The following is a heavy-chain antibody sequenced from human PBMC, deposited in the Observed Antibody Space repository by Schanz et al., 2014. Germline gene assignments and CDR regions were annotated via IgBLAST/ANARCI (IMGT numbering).Heavy chain of an antibody. D-gene: IGHD6-19*01. V-gene: IGHV3-20*04. J-gene: IGHJ4*02. CDR2: INWNGGDT. CDR3: ARDLISSGWYG. Sequence: EVHLLESGGGLVQPGGSLRLSCAASGFTFSSYTMNWVRQAPGKGLEWVSGINWNGGDTSYADSVKGRFTISRDNGKNSLYLQMNSLRVEDTAVYYCARDLISSGWYGWGQGTLVTVSS. CDR1: GFTFSSYT.